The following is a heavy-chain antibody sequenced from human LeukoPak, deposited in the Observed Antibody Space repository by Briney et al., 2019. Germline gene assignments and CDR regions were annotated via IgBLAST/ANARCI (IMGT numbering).Heavy chain of an antibody. J-gene: IGHJ3*02. Sequence: ASVKVSCKASGYTFTSYYMHWVRQAPGQGLEWMGIINPSGGSTSYAQRFQGRVTMTRDTSTSTVYMELSSLRSEDTAVYYCARVATMIVVVTGHDAFGIWGQGTMVTVSS. CDR2: INPSGGST. CDR1: GYTFTSYY. CDR3: ARVATMIVVVTGHDAFGI. V-gene: IGHV1-46*01. D-gene: IGHD3-22*01.